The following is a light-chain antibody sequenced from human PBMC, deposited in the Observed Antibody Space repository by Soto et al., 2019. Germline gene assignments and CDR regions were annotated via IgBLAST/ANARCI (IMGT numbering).Light chain of an antibody. CDR1: RSNIGNNA. CDR3: AVWDDNLNGVV. Sequence: QLVLTQPPSVSAAPRQRVTISCSGSRSNIGNNAVNWYQQLPGKAPKLLIYYDDLLPSGVSDRFSGSKSGTSASLAISGLQSEDEADYYCAVWDDNLNGVVFGGGTKLTVL. V-gene: IGLV1-36*01. CDR2: YDD. J-gene: IGLJ2*01.